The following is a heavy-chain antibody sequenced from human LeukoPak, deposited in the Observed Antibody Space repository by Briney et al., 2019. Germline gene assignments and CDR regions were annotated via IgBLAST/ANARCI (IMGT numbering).Heavy chain of an antibody. V-gene: IGHV3-23*01. CDR3: ARERGYSYGYDY. CDR1: GFTFSSYA. CDR2: INDNGDGT. J-gene: IGHJ4*02. Sequence: GGSLRPSCAASGFTFSSYAMSWVRQAPGKGLKWVSTINDNGDGTYYADSVKGRFTISRDNSYNTVSLQMNSLRDEDTGVYYCARERGYSYGYDYWGQGTLVTVSS. D-gene: IGHD5-18*01.